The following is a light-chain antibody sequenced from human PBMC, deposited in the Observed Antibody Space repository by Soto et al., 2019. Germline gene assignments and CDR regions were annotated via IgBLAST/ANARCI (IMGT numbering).Light chain of an antibody. J-gene: IGKJ4*01. V-gene: IGKV3-15*01. CDR2: AAS. CDR1: QSVSPN. Sequence: EIVMTQSPATLSVSPGERATLSCRASQSVSPNLAWYQQKPGQAPRLLIYAASTRATGIPARFSGSGSGTEFTLTINSLQSEDFAVYYCQQYNNWPVTFGGGTKVDIK. CDR3: QQYNNWPVT.